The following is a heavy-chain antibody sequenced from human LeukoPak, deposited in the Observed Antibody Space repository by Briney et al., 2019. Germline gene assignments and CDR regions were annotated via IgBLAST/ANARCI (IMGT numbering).Heavy chain of an antibody. D-gene: IGHD6-19*01. Sequence: GASVKVSCKASGYTFTSYDINWVRQATGQGLEWMGWMNPNSGNTGYAQKFQGRVTITADESTSTAYMELSSLRSEDTAVYYCAKIAVAGTYWGQGTLVTVSS. CDR1: GYTFTSYD. J-gene: IGHJ4*02. CDR2: MNPNSGNT. CDR3: AKIAVAGTY. V-gene: IGHV1-8*01.